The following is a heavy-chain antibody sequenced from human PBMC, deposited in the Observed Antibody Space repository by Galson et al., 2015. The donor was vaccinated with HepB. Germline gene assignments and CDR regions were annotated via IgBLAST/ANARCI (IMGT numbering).Heavy chain of an antibody. CDR2: ISSNGGST. V-gene: IGHV3-64D*06. J-gene: IGHJ4*02. Sequence: SLRLSCAASGFTLSSYAMHWVRQAPGKGLEYVSAISSNGGSTYYADSVKGRFTISRDNSKNTLYLQMSSLRAEDTAVYYCVKERAIAVAAFFDYWGQGTLVTVSS. CDR3: VKERAIAVAAFFDY. D-gene: IGHD6-19*01. CDR1: GFTLSSYA.